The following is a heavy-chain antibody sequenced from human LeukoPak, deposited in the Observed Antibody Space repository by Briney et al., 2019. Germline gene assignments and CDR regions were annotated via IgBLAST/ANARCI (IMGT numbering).Heavy chain of an antibody. CDR3: ARSGGYNWNDDFDY. CDR1: GYTFTSHG. D-gene: IGHD1-1*01. V-gene: IGHV1-18*01. J-gene: IGHJ4*02. Sequence: ASVKVSCKASGYTFTSHGFSWVRQAPGQGLEWKGWISAYIGNTNYAQKLQGRVTMTTDTSTSTAYMELRSLRSDDTAVYYCARSGGYNWNDDFDYWGQGTLVTVSS. CDR2: ISAYIGNT.